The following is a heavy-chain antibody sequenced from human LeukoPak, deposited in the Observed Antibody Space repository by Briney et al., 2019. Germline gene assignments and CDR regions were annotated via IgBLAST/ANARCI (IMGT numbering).Heavy chain of an antibody. D-gene: IGHD5-18*01. V-gene: IGHV3-66*01. CDR3: ARGEDTAMVTGGYNWFDP. Sequence: GGSLRLSCAASGFSVNTNYMTWVRQAPGKGLEWVSVLYSGGGAYYAGSVKDRFTISRDYSQNTLLLQMNSLRAEDTALYYCARGEDTAMVTGGYNWFDPWGQGTLVFVSS. CDR1: GFSVNTNY. J-gene: IGHJ5*02. CDR2: LYSGGGA.